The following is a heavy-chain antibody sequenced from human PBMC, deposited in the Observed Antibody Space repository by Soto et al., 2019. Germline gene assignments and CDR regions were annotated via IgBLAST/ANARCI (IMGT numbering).Heavy chain of an antibody. D-gene: IGHD3-22*01. J-gene: IGHJ3*02. Sequence: ASETLSLTCTVSGDSISRVGFFWGWIRQPPGEGLEYIGSVHYSGKTYYTPSLESRLTIFVDTSSNQFSLRLRSVTAADTAVYYCVRLVDDTSGRSYRNAFDIWAQGTMVTVSS. CDR1: GDSISRVGFF. CDR3: VRLVDDTSGRSYRNAFDI. CDR2: VHYSGKT. V-gene: IGHV4-39*01.